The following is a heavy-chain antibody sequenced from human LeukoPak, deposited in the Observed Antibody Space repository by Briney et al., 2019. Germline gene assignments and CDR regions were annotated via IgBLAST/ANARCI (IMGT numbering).Heavy chain of an antibody. CDR1: GLTFSSYS. CDR3: ARVPHAMVRGVIITEFYFDY. Sequence: PGGSLRLSCAASGLTFSSYSMNWVRQAPRKGLEWVSSISSSSNYIYYADSVKGRFTISRDNAKNSLYLQMNSLRAEDTAVYYCARVPHAMVRGVIITEFYFDYWGQGTLVTVSS. V-gene: IGHV3-21*01. CDR2: ISSSSNYI. D-gene: IGHD3-10*01. J-gene: IGHJ4*02.